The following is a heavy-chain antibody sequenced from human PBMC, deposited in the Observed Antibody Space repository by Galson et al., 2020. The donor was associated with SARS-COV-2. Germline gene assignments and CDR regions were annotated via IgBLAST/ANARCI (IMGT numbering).Heavy chain of an antibody. V-gene: IGHV5-51*01. Sequence: GESLTISCKGSGYSFTNYWIGWVSQMPGKGLEWLGVIYPVDSYTKYSPSFQGQVTISGDKSLSIAYLQWSSLKASDTVMYYCARHGASSGLYEGSDCWGEAILVTVSS. D-gene: IGHD6-19*01. J-gene: IGHJ4*02. CDR3: ARHGASSGLYEGSDC. CDR2: IYPVDSYT. CDR1: GYSFTNYW.